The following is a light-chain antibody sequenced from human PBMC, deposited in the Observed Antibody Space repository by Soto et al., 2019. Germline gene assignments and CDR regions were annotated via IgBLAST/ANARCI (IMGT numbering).Light chain of an antibody. CDR3: ASRLT. V-gene: IGKV3-11*01. J-gene: IGKJ4*01. CDR1: QSVSSY. Sequence: EIVLTQSPATLSLSPGERATLSCRASQSVSSYLAWYQQKPGQAPRLLIYDASNRATGIPARFSGSGSGTDFTLTISSREPEDFAVYYGASRLTFAGGTKVEGK. CDR2: DAS.